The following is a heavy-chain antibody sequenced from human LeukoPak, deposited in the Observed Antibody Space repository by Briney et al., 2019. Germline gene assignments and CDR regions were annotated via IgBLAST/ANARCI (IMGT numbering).Heavy chain of an antibody. J-gene: IGHJ3*02. V-gene: IGHV3-7*01. D-gene: IGHD2-2*02. Sequence: RGSLRLSCVASGFTFRSYWMNWVRQAPGKGLEWVANIKQDGSEKYYVDSVKGRFTISRDNTKNSLFLQMNSLRAEDTAVYYCARGWGDCTTVSCYTGGDVFDMWGQGTMVTVSS. CDR2: IKQDGSEK. CDR3: ARGWGDCTTVSCYTGGDVFDM. CDR1: GFTFRSYW.